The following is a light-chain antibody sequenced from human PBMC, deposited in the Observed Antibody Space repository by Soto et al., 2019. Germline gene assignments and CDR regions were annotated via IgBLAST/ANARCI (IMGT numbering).Light chain of an antibody. J-gene: IGKJ4*01. CDR2: DAS. V-gene: IGKV3-11*01. CDR3: QQRTNWPPDT. CDR1: RSVNNY. Sequence: EIVLTQSPATLSLSPGDRATLSCRASRSVNNYLTWYQQKPGQAPRLLIYDASSRAAGIPARFSGSGSGTDFTLTISSLEPEDFAVYYCQQRTNWPPDTFGGGTKVEIK.